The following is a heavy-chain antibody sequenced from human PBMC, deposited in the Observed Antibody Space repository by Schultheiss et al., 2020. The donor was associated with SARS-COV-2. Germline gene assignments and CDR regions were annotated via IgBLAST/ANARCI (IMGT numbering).Heavy chain of an antibody. CDR1: GFTFSSYA. D-gene: IGHD4-23*01. CDR2: ISSSGSTI. J-gene: IGHJ5*02. Sequence: GGSLRLSCAASGFTFSSYAMHWVRQAPGKGLEWVSYISSSGSTIYYADSVKGRFTISRDNAKNSLYLQMNSLRAEDTAVYYCANGGNSGWAWFDPWGQGTLVTVSS. V-gene: IGHV3-48*04. CDR3: ANGGNSGWAWFDP.